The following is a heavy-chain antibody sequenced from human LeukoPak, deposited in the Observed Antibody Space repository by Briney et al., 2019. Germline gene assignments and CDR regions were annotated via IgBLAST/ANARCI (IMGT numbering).Heavy chain of an antibody. CDR3: ARDPSLVRGIYYFDY. CDR1: GYTFSAYS. V-gene: IGHV1-2*04. CDR2: INPDSGDT. J-gene: IGHJ4*02. Sequence: ASVKVSCKASGYTFSAYSIHWVRQAPGQGLEWMGWINPDSGDTNYAQKFQGWVTMTRDTSISTAYMELSSLKSDDTAVYYCARDPSLVRGIYYFDYWGQGTLVTVSS. D-gene: IGHD3-10*01.